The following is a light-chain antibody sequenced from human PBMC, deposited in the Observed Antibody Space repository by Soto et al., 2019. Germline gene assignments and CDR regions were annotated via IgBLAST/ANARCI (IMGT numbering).Light chain of an antibody. Sequence: QSALTQPASVSGSPGQSITISCTGTSSDVGSYHLVSWYQQHPGKAPKLMIYEGSKRPSGVSNRFSGSKSGNTASLTISGLQAEDESYYYCCAYAGSSTLVFGGGTKLTVL. V-gene: IGLV2-23*01. CDR2: EGS. J-gene: IGLJ2*01. CDR3: CAYAGSSTLV. CDR1: SSDVGSYHL.